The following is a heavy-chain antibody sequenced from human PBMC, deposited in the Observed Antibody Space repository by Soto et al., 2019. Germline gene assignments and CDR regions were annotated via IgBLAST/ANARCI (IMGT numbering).Heavy chain of an antibody. CDR2: ISSSNRTI. CDR3: AREGSTLNWFDP. Sequence: EVQLVESGGGLVQPGGSLRLSCAASGFTFSSYSMNWVRQAPGKGLEWVSYISSSNRTIYYADSVKRLFTISRHNAKNHLCPQMNSRGNEDTAVYYGAREGSTLNWFDPWGQGTLVTVSS. CDR1: GFTFSSYS. V-gene: IGHV3-48*02. J-gene: IGHJ5*02.